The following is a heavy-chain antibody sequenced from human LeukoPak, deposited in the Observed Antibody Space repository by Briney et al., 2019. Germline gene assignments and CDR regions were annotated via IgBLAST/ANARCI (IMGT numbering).Heavy chain of an antibody. Sequence: SVKVSCKASGYTFTSYGISWVRQAPGQGLEWMGGIIPIFGTANYAQKFQGRVTITADKSTSTAYMELSSLRSEDTAVYYCATRGIRDGYNYYFDYWGQGTLVTVSS. CDR3: ATRGIRDGYNYYFDY. CDR2: IIPIFGTA. J-gene: IGHJ4*02. V-gene: IGHV1-69*06. D-gene: IGHD5-24*01. CDR1: GYTFTSYG.